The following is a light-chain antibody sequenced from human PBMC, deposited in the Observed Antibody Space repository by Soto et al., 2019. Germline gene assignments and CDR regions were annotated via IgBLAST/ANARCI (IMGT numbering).Light chain of an antibody. CDR1: RDISTW. CDR2: GAS. CDR3: QTANSLPFI. Sequence: DIEMTHPSSSGSASVGDRVTLTCRASRDISTWLAWYQQKPGKAPKLLIYGASNLQRGVPSRFSGRGSGTDFTLTISRLQTEDFGTYYCQTANSLPFIFGQGTK. J-gene: IGKJ2*01. V-gene: IGKV1D-12*01.